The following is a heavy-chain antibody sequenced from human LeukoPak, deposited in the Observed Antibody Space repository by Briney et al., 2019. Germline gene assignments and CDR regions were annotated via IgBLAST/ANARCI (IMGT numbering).Heavy chain of an antibody. CDR1: GFPFSDYY. D-gene: IGHD1-1*01. CDR2: IRYSATDI. CDR3: ARDDMLERPSFDV. V-gene: IGHV3-11*01. J-gene: IGHJ3*01. Sequence: GGSLRLSCATFGFPFSDYYMSWIRQAPGKGLEWISYIRYSATDIYYADSVKGRFTISRDNARKSLYLQMNSLRADDTAVYYCARDDMLERPSFDVWGQGTLVTVSS.